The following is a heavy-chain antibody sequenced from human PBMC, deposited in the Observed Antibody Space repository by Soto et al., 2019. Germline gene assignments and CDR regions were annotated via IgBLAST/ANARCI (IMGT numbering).Heavy chain of an antibody. CDR2: VNTYNGNP. D-gene: IGHD6-13*01. V-gene: IGHV1-18*01. Sequence: QVQLVQSGGELKKPGASVKVSCKASGHTFTNYAISWVRQAPGRGLEWMGWVNTYNGNPNYAQIFQGRVTMTTDTSTGTAYMELRSLKSDDSAIYYCARDSQYSTSWQRFDSWGQGTLVTVSS. CDR1: GHTFTNYA. J-gene: IGHJ4*02. CDR3: ARDSQYSTSWQRFDS.